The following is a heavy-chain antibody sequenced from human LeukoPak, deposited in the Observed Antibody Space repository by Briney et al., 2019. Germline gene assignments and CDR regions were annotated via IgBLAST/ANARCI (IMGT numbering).Heavy chain of an antibody. V-gene: IGHV3-33*01. D-gene: IGHD1-7*01. Sequence: PGGSLRLSCAASGFIFSNYVMHWVRQAPGKGQEWVAVIWYDGSNKYYADSVKGRFTISRDNSKNTLYLQMNSLRAEDTAVYYCARGRFFGITGTTKYYFDYWGQGTLVTVSS. CDR2: IWYDGSNK. J-gene: IGHJ4*02. CDR3: ARGRFFGITGTTKYYFDY. CDR1: GFIFSNYV.